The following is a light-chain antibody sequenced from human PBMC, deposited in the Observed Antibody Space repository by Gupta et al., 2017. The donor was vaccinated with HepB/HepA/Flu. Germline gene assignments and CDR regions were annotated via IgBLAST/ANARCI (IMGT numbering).Light chain of an antibody. CDR2: RNN. CDR3: AAWDDSLSGWV. J-gene: IGLJ3*02. CDR1: SYNIGSNY. Sequence: QPVLTQPPSASGPPGQRVTISCSGSSYNIGSNYVYWYQQLPGTAPKLLIYRNNQRPSGVPDRFSGSKSGTSASLAISGLRSEDEADYYCAAWDDSLSGWVFGGGTKLTVL. V-gene: IGLV1-47*01.